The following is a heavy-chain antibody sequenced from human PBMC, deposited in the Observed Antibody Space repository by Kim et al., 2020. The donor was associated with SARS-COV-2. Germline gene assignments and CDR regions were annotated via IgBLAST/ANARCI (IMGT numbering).Heavy chain of an antibody. CDR2: INQDGSQK. J-gene: IGHJ4*02. V-gene: IGHV3-7*01. CDR1: GFTSSNYW. D-gene: IGHD6-13*01. CDR3: ARRSNWAFDY. Sequence: GGSLRLSCAASGFTSSNYWMSWVRQAPGKGLEWVANINQDGSQKYYLDSVRGRFTISRDNAKASLHLQMSSLRAEDTAVYYCARRSNWAFDYWGQGTLV.